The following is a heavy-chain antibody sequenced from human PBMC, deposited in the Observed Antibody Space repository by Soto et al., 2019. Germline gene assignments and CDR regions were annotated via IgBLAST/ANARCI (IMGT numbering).Heavy chain of an antibody. D-gene: IGHD5-18*01. CDR2: IGGSGDTT. J-gene: IGHJ4*02. CDR1: GFTFSSYA. V-gene: IGHV3-23*01. Sequence: EVQLLESGGGLVQPGGSLRLSCAASGFTFSSYAMSWVRQGPGNGLNWVSAIGGSGDTTYYADSVKGRFTISRDNSKNTLSLQMNSLRAEDTGVYYCARVDTSAPDYWGQGTLVNVSS. CDR3: ARVDTSAPDY.